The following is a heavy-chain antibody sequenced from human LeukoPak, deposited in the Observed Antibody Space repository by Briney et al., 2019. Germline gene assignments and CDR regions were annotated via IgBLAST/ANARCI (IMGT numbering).Heavy chain of an antibody. CDR3: ARDRKSDY. D-gene: IGHD1-14*01. Sequence: GESLKISCKGSGYGSGYSFTSHWIAWVRQMPGKGLEWMGIIYPRDSNAIYSPSFQGQVTISVDTSINTAYLQWISLKASDTAMYYCARDRKSDYWGQGTLVTVSS. CDR2: IYPRDSNA. J-gene: IGHJ4*02. CDR1: GYSFTSHW. V-gene: IGHV5-51*01.